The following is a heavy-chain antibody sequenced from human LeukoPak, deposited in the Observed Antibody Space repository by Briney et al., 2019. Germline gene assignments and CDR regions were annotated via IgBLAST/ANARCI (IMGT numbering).Heavy chain of an antibody. CDR3: ARAEYYKNRGGDVFDM. CDR2: INTGGSS. V-gene: IGHV4-4*07. D-gene: IGHD2/OR15-2a*01. Sequence: SETLSLTCTVSGGSITSYYWSWIRQPAGKGLEWIGHINTGGSSNYNPSLKSRVTMSVDRSKNQFSLKLSPVTAADTAVYYCARAEYYKNRGGDVFDMWGQGTMVTVSS. CDR1: GGSITSYY. J-gene: IGHJ3*02.